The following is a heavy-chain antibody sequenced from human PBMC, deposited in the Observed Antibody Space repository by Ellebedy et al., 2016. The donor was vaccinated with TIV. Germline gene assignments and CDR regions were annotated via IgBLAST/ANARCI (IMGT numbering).Heavy chain of an antibody. CDR3: ARGVVITTNWFDP. CDR2: MTPNSGNT. Sequence: AASVTVSCKASGYTFTSSDINWVRHATGQGLEWIGWMTPNSGNTGYAQKFQGRVTMTRKTSISTAYMELSSLRSEATAVYYCARGVVITTNWFDPWGQGTLVTVSS. J-gene: IGHJ5*02. V-gene: IGHV1-8*01. CDR1: GYTFTSSD. D-gene: IGHD3-22*01.